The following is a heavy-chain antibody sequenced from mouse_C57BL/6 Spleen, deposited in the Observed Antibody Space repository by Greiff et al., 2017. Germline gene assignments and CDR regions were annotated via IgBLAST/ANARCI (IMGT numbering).Heavy chain of an antibody. CDR1: GYTFTDYY. CDR2: INPNNGGT. J-gene: IGHJ3*01. Sequence: VQLQQSGPELVKPGASVKISCKASGYTFTDYYMNWVKQSHGKSLEWIGDINPNNGGTSYNQKFKGKATLTVDKSSSTAYMELRSLTSEDSAVYYCADIAWFAYWGQGTLVTVSA. CDR3: ADIAWFAY. V-gene: IGHV1-26*01.